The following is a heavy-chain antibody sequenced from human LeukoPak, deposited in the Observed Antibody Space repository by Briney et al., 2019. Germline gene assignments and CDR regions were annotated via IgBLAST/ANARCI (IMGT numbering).Heavy chain of an antibody. CDR1: GYTFTSYN. J-gene: IGHJ3*02. Sequence: VSVKVSCKASGYTFTSYNINWVRQATGQGLEWMGWMNPNSGNTGYAQKFQGRVTITRNTSISTAYMELSSLRSEDTAVYYCARRRDGYNYDYAFDIWGQGTMVTVSS. CDR2: MNPNSGNT. V-gene: IGHV1-8*03. CDR3: ARRRDGYNYDYAFDI. D-gene: IGHD5-24*01.